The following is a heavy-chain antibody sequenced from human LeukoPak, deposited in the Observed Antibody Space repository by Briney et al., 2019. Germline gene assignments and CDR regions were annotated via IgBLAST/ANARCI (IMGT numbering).Heavy chain of an antibody. V-gene: IGHV3-53*01. CDR3: ARDLRGGITGTTLSFDY. Sequence: GGSLRLSCAASGFTVSSNYMSWVRQAPGKGLEWVSVIYSGGSTYYADSVKGRFTISRDNSKNTLYLQMNSLRAEDTAVYYCARDLRGGITGTTLSFDYWGQGTLVTVSS. D-gene: IGHD1-20*01. CDR1: GFTVSSNY. CDR2: IYSGGST. J-gene: IGHJ4*02.